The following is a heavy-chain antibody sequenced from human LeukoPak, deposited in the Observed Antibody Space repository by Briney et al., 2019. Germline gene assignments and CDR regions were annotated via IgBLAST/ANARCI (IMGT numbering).Heavy chain of an antibody. D-gene: IGHD3-16*01. CDR2: IREDGNEK. J-gene: IGHJ4*02. Sequence: GGSLRLSCSASGFTFSSYWMSWVRQTTGKGLECVAKIREDGNEKFYVDSVKGRFTISRDNAKNSVYLQMNSLRVEDTAVYFCARDYIGGWNDHWGQGTLVTVSS. CDR3: ARDYIGGWNDH. V-gene: IGHV3-7*01. CDR1: GFTFSSYW.